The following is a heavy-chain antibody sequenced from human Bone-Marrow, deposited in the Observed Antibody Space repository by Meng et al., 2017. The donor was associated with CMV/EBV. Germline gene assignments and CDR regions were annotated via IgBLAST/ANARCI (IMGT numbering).Heavy chain of an antibody. V-gene: IGHV3-73*01. D-gene: IGHD3-3*01. CDR3: STSDRTLRATDYGMDV. Sequence: GESLKISCAASGLTFSDSTIHWVRQASGKGLEWVGRSGRRAASYATGYAESVKGRFSISREDSENTAQLQMDSLKTEDTAVYYCSTSDRTLRATDYGMDVWGQGTTVTVSS. CDR2: SGRRAASYAT. CDR1: GLTFSDST. J-gene: IGHJ6*02.